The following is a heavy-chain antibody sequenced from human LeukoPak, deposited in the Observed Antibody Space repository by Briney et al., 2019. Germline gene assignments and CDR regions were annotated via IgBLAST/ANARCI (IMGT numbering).Heavy chain of an antibody. Sequence: PAETLSLTCIVSGGSISSSNFYWGWIRQPPGKGLEWIGNIYYSGSTYYNPSLKSRVNISADTSKNQFSLKLSSVTAADTAVYYCASLKNLRSLEWLPIWGRGTLVTVSS. CDR1: GGSISSSNFY. CDR3: ASLKNLRSLEWLPI. J-gene: IGHJ4*02. V-gene: IGHV4-39*01. D-gene: IGHD3-3*01. CDR2: IYYSGST.